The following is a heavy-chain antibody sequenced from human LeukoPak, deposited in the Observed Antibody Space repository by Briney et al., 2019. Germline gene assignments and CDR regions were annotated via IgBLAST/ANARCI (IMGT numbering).Heavy chain of an antibody. CDR2: IYYSGST. CDR1: GFTFSSYG. CDR3: ARHLIAAAKLDWFDP. J-gene: IGHJ5*02. D-gene: IGHD6-13*01. Sequence: PGGSLRLSCAASGFTFSSYGMSWIRQPPGKGLEWIGSIYYSGSTYYNPSLKSRVTISVDTSKNQFSLKLSSVTAADTAVYYCARHLIAAAKLDWFDPWGQGTLVTVSS. V-gene: IGHV4-39*01.